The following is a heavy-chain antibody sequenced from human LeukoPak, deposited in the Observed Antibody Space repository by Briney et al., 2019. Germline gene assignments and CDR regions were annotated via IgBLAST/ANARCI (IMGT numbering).Heavy chain of an antibody. CDR3: ARRPGEGWDFDY. V-gene: IGHV3-30-3*01. D-gene: IGHD3-10*01. CDR1: GFTFSSYA. J-gene: IGHJ4*02. Sequence: PGMSLRLSCAASGFTFSSYAMHWVRQAPGKGLEWVAVISYDGSDKYYADSVKGRFTISRDNAKNSLYQQMNSLRAEDTAVYYCARRPGEGWDFDYWGQGTLVTVSS. CDR2: ISYDGSDK.